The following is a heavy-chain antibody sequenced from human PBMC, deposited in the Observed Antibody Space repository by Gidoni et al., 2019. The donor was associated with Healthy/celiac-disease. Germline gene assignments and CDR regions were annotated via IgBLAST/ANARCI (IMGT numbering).Heavy chain of an antibody. CDR3: AKDSAKFGGYCSSTSCLDYYYYGMDV. V-gene: IGHV3-43D*04. J-gene: IGHJ6*02. D-gene: IGHD2-2*03. Sequence: WVRQDPGKGLECVSLISWAGGSIYYADSVKGRFTISRDNSKNSLYLKMNSLRAEDTALYYCAKDSAKFGGYCSSTSCLDYYYYGMDVWGQGTTVTVSS. CDR2: ISWAGGSI.